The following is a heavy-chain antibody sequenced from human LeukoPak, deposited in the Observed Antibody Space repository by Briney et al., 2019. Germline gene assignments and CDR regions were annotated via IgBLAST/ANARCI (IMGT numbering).Heavy chain of an antibody. D-gene: IGHD4-17*01. V-gene: IGHV1-18*04. CDR2: ISAYNGNT. J-gene: IGHJ4*02. Sequence: ASVKVSCKASGYTFTSYGISWVRQAPGQGLEWMGWISAYNGNTNYAQKLQGRVTMTTDTSTSTAYMKLRSLRSDDTAVYYCARVVLRGTATVTTNHDYWGQGTLVTVSS. CDR1: GYTFTSYG. CDR3: ARVVLRGTATVTTNHDY.